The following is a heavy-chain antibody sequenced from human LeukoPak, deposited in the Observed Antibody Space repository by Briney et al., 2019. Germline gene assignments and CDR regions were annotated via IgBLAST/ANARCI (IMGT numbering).Heavy chain of an antibody. V-gene: IGHV1-69*04. CDR3: ARLMAYDLGRRYDAFDI. Sequence: ASVKVSCKAPGGTFSSYAISWVRQAPGQGLEWMGRIIPILGIANYAQKFQGRVTITADKSTSTAYMELSSLRSEDTAVYYCARLMAYDLGRRYDAFDIWGQGTMVTVSS. D-gene: IGHD2-8*01. CDR2: IIPILGIA. CDR1: GGTFSSYA. J-gene: IGHJ3*02.